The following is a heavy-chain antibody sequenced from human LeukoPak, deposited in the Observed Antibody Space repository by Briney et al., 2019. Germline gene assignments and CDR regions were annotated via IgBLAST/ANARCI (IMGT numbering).Heavy chain of an antibody. Sequence: GASVKVSCKASGYTFTSYDITWVRQAPGQGLEWVGWISVYNGNTNYAQKLQGRVTMARDTSTSTAYMELRSLRSDDTAVYYCARDRYGNPWGQGTLVTVSS. V-gene: IGHV1-18*01. CDR3: ARDRYGNP. CDR1: GYTFTSYD. CDR2: ISVYNGNT. J-gene: IGHJ5*02. D-gene: IGHD3-16*02.